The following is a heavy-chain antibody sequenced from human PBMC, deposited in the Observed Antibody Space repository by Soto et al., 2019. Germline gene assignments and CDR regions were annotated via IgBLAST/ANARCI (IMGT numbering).Heavy chain of an antibody. J-gene: IGHJ4*02. CDR2: ISSRSGYI. V-gene: IGHV3-21*01. CDR3: ARGYGHFDY. D-gene: IGHD5-12*01. Sequence: EVQLVESGGGLVKPGGSLRLSCAASAFTFSSYTMNWVRQAPGKGLEWVSSISSRSGYIFYADSVKGRFTISRDNAKNSLNLQMKSLRAEDTAVYYCARGYGHFDYWGQGTLVSVSS. CDR1: AFTFSSYT.